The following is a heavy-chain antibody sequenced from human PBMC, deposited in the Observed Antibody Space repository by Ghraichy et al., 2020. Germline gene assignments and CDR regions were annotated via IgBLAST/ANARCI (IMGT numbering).Heavy chain of an antibody. CDR1: GGSISRGYYY. CDR2: IYYSGST. J-gene: IGHJ4*02. D-gene: IGHD3-10*01. V-gene: IGHV4-30-4*01. Sequence: SETLSLTCTVSGGSISRGYYYWSWIRQPPGKGLEWIGYIYYSGSTYYNPSLKSRVTISVDTSKNQFSLKLSSVTAADTAVYYCARDQRPWELFDYWGQGTLVTVSS. CDR3: ARDQRPWELFDY.